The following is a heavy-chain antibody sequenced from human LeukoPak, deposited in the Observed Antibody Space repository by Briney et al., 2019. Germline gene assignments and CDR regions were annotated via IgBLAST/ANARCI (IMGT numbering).Heavy chain of an antibody. CDR1: GFTFSHFW. V-gene: IGHV3-7*01. J-gene: IGHJ4*02. Sequence: PGGSLRLSCAASGFTFSHFWMSWVRQAPGKGLGWVAYIKKTGSETYYVDSVKGRFTITRDNTRNSLFLQMYSLRAEDTAVYYCARDVQQQLEPLDYWGQGTLVTVSS. CDR2: IKKTGSET. CDR3: ARDVQQQLEPLDY. D-gene: IGHD6-13*01.